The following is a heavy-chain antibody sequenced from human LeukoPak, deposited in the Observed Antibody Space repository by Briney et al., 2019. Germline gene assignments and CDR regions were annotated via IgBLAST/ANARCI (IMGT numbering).Heavy chain of an antibody. CDR1: GFTFSSYE. Sequence: PGGSLRLSCAASGFTFSSYEXXXXXQAPGKGXXXXXXXXSXXXXXXYADSVKGRXXXXXXNAKNSLYLQMNSLRAEETAVYYCARSFGFGXQLLPSAYWGQGTLVTVSS. CDR2: XXSXXXXX. D-gene: IGHD2-2*01. V-gene: IGHV3-48*03. J-gene: IGHJ4*02. CDR3: ARSFGFGXQLLPSAY.